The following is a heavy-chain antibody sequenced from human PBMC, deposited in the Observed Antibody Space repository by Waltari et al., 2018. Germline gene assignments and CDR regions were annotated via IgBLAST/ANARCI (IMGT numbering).Heavy chain of an antibody. Sequence: EVQLLESGGGLVQPGGSLRLSCAASGFPFRSYAMSWVRQAPGKGLEWVSAISGSGGSTYYADSVKGRFTISRDNSKNTLYLQMNSLRAEDTAVYYCAKVIVVVITKGYYFDYWGQGTLVTVSS. J-gene: IGHJ4*02. D-gene: IGHD3-22*01. V-gene: IGHV3-23*01. CDR1: GFPFRSYA. CDR3: AKVIVVVITKGYYFDY. CDR2: ISGSGGST.